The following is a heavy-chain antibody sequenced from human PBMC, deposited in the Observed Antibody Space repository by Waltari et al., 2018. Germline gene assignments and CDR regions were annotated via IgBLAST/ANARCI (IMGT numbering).Heavy chain of an antibody. CDR3: ARGTHYGDNDGYYHRAALDL. J-gene: IGHJ5*02. CDR2: INLNGYI. Sequence: QVQLHQWGAGLLKHSGTRSLTCEFAGGSFSSYSWCGSRWSPGKGLEWIGEINLNGYINYNPSLESRVIISVDTSKKQFFLSLTSVTTADTAVYYCARGTHYGDNDGYYHRAALDLWGQGSQVTVSS. V-gene: IGHV4-34*01. CDR1: GGSFSSYS. D-gene: IGHD4-17*01.